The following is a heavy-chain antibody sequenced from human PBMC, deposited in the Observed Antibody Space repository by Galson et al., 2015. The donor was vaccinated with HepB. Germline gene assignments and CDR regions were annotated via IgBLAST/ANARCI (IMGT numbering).Heavy chain of an antibody. CDR2: ISSSSSTI. CDR1: GFTFSSYS. D-gene: IGHD2-2*01. V-gene: IGHV3-48*01. CDR3: ARELIVVVPAARQGDAFDI. J-gene: IGHJ3*02. Sequence: SLRLSCAASGFTFSSYSMNWVRQAPGKGLEWVSYISSSSSTIYYADSVKGRFTISRDNAKNSLYLQMNSLRAEDTAVYYCARELIVVVPAARQGDAFDIWGQGTMVTVSS.